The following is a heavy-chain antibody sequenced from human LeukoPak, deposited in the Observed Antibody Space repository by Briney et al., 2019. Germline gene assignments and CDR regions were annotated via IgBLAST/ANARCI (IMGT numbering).Heavy chain of an antibody. CDR3: ARKSLADY. J-gene: IGHJ4*02. CDR2: IYPGDSEA. V-gene: IGHV5-51*01. Sequence: GESLKISFQGSGYSFPTYWIGWVRQMPGKGLEWMGIIYPGDSEARYSPSFQGQVTISADKSISTAYLQWSRLKASVTAMYYCARKSLADYWGQGTLVTVSS. CDR1: GYSFPTYW.